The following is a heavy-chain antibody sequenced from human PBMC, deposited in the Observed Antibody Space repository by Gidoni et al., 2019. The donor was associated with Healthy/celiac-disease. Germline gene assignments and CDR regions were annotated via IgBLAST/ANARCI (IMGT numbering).Heavy chain of an antibody. D-gene: IGHD3-10*01. CDR2: TYYRSKWYN. CDR3: ARGRFGELLTPYYYYGMDV. Sequence: QVQLQQSGPGLVKPSQTLPLTCSISGDRVSSNSAACNWIRQSPSRGLEWLGRTYYRSKWYNDYAVSVKSRITINPDTSKNQFSLQLNSVTPEDTAVYYCARGRFGELLTPYYYYGMDVWGQGTTVTVSS. CDR1: GDRVSSNSAA. J-gene: IGHJ6*02. V-gene: IGHV6-1*01.